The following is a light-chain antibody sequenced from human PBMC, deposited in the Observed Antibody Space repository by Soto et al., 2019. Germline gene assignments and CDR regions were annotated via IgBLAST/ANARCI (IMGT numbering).Light chain of an antibody. CDR2: EVS. J-gene: IGLJ1*01. Sequence: QAVVTQPASVSGSPGQSITISCTGTSSDVGGYNYVSWYQQYPGKAPKLKIYEVSNRPSGVSNRFSGSKSGNTASLTISGLQAEDEADYYCSSYTSSSTYVFGTGTKVTVL. CDR1: SSDVGGYNY. CDR3: SSYTSSSTYV. V-gene: IGLV2-14*01.